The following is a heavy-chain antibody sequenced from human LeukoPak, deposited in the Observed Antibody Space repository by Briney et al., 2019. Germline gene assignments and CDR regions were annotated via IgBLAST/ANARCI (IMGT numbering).Heavy chain of an antibody. CDR1: GYTFTGYY. D-gene: IGHD1-26*01. J-gene: IGHJ4*02. CDR2: INPNSGGT. Sequence: GASVKVSCKASGYTFTGYYMHWVRQAPGQGLEWMGWINPNSGGTNYAQKFQGRVTMTRDTSISTAYMELSRLRSDDTAVYYCARVMGYSGSSYYFDYWGQGTLVTVSS. CDR3: ARVMGYSGSSYYFDY. V-gene: IGHV1-2*02.